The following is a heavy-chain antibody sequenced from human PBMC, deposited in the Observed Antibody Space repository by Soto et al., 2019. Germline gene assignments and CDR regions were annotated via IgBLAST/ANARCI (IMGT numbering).Heavy chain of an antibody. V-gene: IGHV3-21*01. CDR1: GFTFSSYS. CDR3: AREKGIAAAGAFDY. CDR2: ISSSSSYI. Sequence: GSLRLSCAASGFTFSSYSMNWVRQAPWKGLEWVSSISSSSSYIYYADSVKGRFTISRDNAKNSLYLQMNSLRAEDTAVYYCAREKGIAAAGAFDYWGQGTLVTVSS. D-gene: IGHD6-13*01. J-gene: IGHJ4*02.